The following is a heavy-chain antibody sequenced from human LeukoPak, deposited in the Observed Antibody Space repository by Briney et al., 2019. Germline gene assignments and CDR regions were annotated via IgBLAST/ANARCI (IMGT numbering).Heavy chain of an antibody. V-gene: IGHV1-18*01. J-gene: IGHJ4*02. CDR1: GYTFTSYG. D-gene: IGHD1-7*01. CDR2: ISAYNGNT. CDR3: ARVAFNWNYAYYFDY. Sequence: ASVKVSCKASGYTFTSYGISWVRQAPGQGLEWMGWISAYNGNTNYAQKLQGRVTMTTDTSTSTAYMELRSLRSDDTAVYYCARVAFNWNYAYYFDYWGQGTLVTVSS.